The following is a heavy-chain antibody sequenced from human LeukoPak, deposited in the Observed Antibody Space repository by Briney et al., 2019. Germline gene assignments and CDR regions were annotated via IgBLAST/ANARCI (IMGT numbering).Heavy chain of an antibody. CDR3: AREKIAAAGPRGYFDY. J-gene: IGHJ4*02. CDR2: INHSGST. CDR1: GGSFSGYY. V-gene: IGHV4-34*01. D-gene: IGHD6-13*01. Sequence: SSETLSLTCAVYGGSFSGYYWSWIRQPPGKGLEWIGEINHSGSTNYNPSLKSRVTISVDTSKNQFSLKLRCVTAADTAVYYCAREKIAAAGPRGYFDYWGQGTLVTVSS.